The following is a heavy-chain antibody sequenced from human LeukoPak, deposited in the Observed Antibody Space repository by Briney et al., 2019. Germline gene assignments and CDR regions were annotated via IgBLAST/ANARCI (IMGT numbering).Heavy chain of an antibody. V-gene: IGHV3-48*01. D-gene: IGHD3-3*01. CDR2: ISSSSSTI. CDR1: GFTFSSYS. J-gene: IGHJ6*03. CDR3: ARDKVGFWSGSTRTPMDV. Sequence: GGSLRLSCAASGFTFSSYSMNWVRQAPGKGLEWVSYISSSSSTIYYADSVKGRFTISRDNAKNSLYLQMNSLRAEDTAVYYCARDKVGFWSGSTRTPMDVWGRGTTVTVSS.